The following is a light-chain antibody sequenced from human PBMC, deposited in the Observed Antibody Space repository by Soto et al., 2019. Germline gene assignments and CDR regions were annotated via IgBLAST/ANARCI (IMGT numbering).Light chain of an antibody. CDR1: QSVSTF. CDR3: QQRGDWPPIT. Sequence: EIVLTHPPATLSLSPGERAILSCTVSQSVSTFLAWFQQKPGQPPRLLIYNASNRTTGIPARFSGSGSGTDFTLSISSLEPEDFAVYYCQQRGDWPPITFGQGTRLEIK. J-gene: IGKJ5*01. V-gene: IGKV3-11*01. CDR2: NAS.